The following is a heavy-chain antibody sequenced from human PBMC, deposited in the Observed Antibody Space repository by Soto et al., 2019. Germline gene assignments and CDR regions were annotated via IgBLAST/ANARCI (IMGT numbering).Heavy chain of an antibody. D-gene: IGHD2-21*02. V-gene: IGHV5-51*01. CDR1: GYSFTSYW. CDR3: ATRTGDCGGDCYSYYFDY. J-gene: IGHJ4*02. Sequence: GESLKISCKGSGYSFTSYWIGWVRQMPGKGLEWMGIIYPGDSDTRYSPSFQGQVTISADKSISTAYLQWSSLKASDTAMYYCATRTGDCGGDCYSYYFDYWGQGTLVTVSS. CDR2: IYPGDSDT.